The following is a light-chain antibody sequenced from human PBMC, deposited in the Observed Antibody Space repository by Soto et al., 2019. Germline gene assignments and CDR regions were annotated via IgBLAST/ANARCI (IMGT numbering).Light chain of an antibody. CDR3: QQRSNWPLT. CDR1: QSVSSY. Sequence: EIVLTQSPATLSLSPGERATLSCRASQSVSSYLAWYQQKPGQAPRLLIYDASNRATGIPARFSGSGSGTDFTLTIRILEPEDFPVPYCQQRSNWPLTFGGGTKVEIK. J-gene: IGKJ4*02. CDR2: DAS. V-gene: IGKV3-11*01.